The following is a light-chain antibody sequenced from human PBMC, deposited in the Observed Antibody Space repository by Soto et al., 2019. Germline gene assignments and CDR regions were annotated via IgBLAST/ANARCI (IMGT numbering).Light chain of an antibody. V-gene: IGKV3-15*01. CDR3: QQYNNWPIT. CDR1: QSVNSN. CDR2: GAS. J-gene: IGKJ5*01. Sequence: RVMTQSPATLSVSPCEIATLSCRASQSVNSNLVWYQQKPGQAPRLLIDGASTRATGIPARFSGSGSGTEFTLTISSLQSEDFAVYYCQQYNNWPITFGQGTRLEIK.